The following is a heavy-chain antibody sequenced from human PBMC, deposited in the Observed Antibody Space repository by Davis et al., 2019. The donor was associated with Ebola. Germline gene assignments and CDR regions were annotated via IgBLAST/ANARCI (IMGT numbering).Heavy chain of an antibody. CDR3: ATPWASGGLDPVAAMDV. CDR1: GYTFTSYY. Sequence: AASVKVSCKASGYTFTSYYLHWVRQAPGQGLEWMGIINPTGGSTSYAQKFRGRVAMTRDTSTSTAYLELSSLRSEETAVYYCATPWASGGLDPVAAMDVWGKGTTVTVSS. CDR2: INPTGGST. J-gene: IGHJ6*04. V-gene: IGHV1-46*01. D-gene: IGHD3/OR15-3a*01.